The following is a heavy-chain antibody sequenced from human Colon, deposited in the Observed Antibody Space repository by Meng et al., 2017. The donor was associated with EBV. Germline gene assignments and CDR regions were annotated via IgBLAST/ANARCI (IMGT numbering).Heavy chain of an antibody. V-gene: IGHV4-4*02. Sequence: QGQCQASGPGLVKPSETLSLPCAVSGGSIRSSNWWGWVRQSPEKGLEWIGEIFHSGLTNYNPSLQSRVTISVDKSKNQFSLEVTSVTAADTAIYYCMRDLLVLEKNEVWGRGTLVTVSS. CDR1: GGSIRSSNW. D-gene: IGHD1-1*01. CDR2: IFHSGLT. CDR3: MRDLLVLEKNEV. J-gene: IGHJ2*01.